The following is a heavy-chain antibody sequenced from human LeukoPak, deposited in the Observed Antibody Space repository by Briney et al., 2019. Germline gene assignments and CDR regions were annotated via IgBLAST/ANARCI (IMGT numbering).Heavy chain of an antibody. V-gene: IGHV3-30*02. D-gene: IGHD3-22*01. CDR1: GFTFSSYG. J-gene: IGHJ4*02. Sequence: PGGSLRLSCAASGFTFSSYGMHWVRQAPGKGLEWVAFIRYDGSNKYYADSVKGRFPISRDNSKNTLYLQMNSLRAEDTAVYYCAKVVRDYYDSMDYWGQGTLVTVSS. CDR3: AKVVRDYYDSMDY. CDR2: IRYDGSNK.